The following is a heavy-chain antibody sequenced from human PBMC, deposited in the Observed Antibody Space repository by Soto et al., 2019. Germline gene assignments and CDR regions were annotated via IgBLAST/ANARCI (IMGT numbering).Heavy chain of an antibody. J-gene: IGHJ4*02. V-gene: IGHV4-39*01. CDR1: GGPISSSSYY. D-gene: IGHD4-4*01. Sequence: KPSETLSLTCTVSGGPISSSSYYWGWIRQPPGKGLEWIGSIYYSGSTYYNPSLKSRVTISVDTSKNQFSLKLSSVTAADTAVYYCARSAYSNPYYWGQGTLVTVSS. CDR3: ARSAYSNPYY. CDR2: IYYSGST.